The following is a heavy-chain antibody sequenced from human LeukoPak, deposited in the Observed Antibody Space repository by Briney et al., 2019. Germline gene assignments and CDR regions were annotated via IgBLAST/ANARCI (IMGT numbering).Heavy chain of an antibody. J-gene: IGHJ4*02. V-gene: IGHV3-21*01. D-gene: IGHD3-22*01. CDR3: ARGPVQYYYDSSGYYRGQYFDY. Sequence: PGGSLRLSCAASGFTFSSYGMSWVRQAPGKGLEWVSGISGLGDNTYYVDSVKGRFTISRDNAKNSLYLQMNSLRAEDTAVYYCARGPVQYYYDSSGYYRGQYFDYWGQGTLVTVSS. CDR1: GFTFSSYG. CDR2: ISGLGDNT.